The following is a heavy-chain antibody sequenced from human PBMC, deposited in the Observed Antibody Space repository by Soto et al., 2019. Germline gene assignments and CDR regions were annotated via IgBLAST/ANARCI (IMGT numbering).Heavy chain of an antibody. CDR2: ISAYNGNT. CDR3: ARDIAAAGPWFDP. CDR1: EYTFTSYG. D-gene: IGHD6-13*01. Sequence: ASVKVSFRSSEYTFTSYGINLVRRGPGQGLEWMGWISAYNGNTNYAQKLQGRVTMTTDTSTSTAYMELRSLRSDDTAVYYCARDIAAAGPWFDPWGQGTLVTVSS. J-gene: IGHJ5*02. V-gene: IGHV1-18*01.